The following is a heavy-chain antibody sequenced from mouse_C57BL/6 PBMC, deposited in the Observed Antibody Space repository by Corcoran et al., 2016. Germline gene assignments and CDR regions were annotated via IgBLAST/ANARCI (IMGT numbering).Heavy chain of an antibody. D-gene: IGHD1-1*01. J-gene: IGHJ4*01. CDR3: ARYYYGSRDPYAMDY. CDR1: GYTFTDYH. V-gene: IGHV1-18*01. Sequence: EVQLQQSGPELVKPGASVKIPCKASGYTFTDYHMDWVKQSHGKSLEWIGDINPNNGGTIYNQKFKGKATLTVDKSSSTAYMELRSLTSEDTAVYYCARYYYGSRDPYAMDYWGQGTSVTVSS. CDR2: INPNNGGT.